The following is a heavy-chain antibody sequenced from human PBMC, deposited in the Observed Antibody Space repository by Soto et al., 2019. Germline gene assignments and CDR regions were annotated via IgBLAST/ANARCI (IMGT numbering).Heavy chain of an antibody. V-gene: IGHV4-38-2*02. D-gene: IGHD3-22*01. CDR1: GYSVSSGYY. CDR3: ARDSSGYYRRRYAFDI. CDR2: IYHSGST. J-gene: IGHJ3*02. Sequence: LSLTCAVSGYSVSSGYYWGWIRQPPGKGLEWIGSIYHSGSTYYNPSLKSRVTISVDTSKNQFSLKLSSVTAADTAVYYCARDSSGYYRRRYAFDIWGQGTMVTVSS.